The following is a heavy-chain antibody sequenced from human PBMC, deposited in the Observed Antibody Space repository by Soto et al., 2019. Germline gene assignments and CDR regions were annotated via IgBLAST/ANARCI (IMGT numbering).Heavy chain of an antibody. V-gene: IGHV4-30-2*01. J-gene: IGHJ5*02. CDR2: VYQSGNA. D-gene: IGHD2-15*01. Sequence: QLQLQESGSGLVKPSQTLSLTCTVSGGSIRRDAYAWSWIRQPPGKGLEWIGYVYQSGNAYYNPSLESRVTISLDASRNEFSLKLTSVTAADTAVYFCARVGYDTETYSYDHWGQGTLITVSP. CDR3: ARVGYDTETYSYDH. CDR1: GGSIRRDAYA.